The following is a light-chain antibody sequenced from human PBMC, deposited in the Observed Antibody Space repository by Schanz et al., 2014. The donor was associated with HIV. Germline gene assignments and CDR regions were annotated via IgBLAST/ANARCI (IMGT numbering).Light chain of an antibody. CDR2: AAS. CDR3: QQYNSYPLT. Sequence: DIQMTQSPPSLSASVGDRVTVTCRSSRTISDYLNWYQQKPGRAPKLLIYAASSLQSGVPSRFSGSGSGTEFTLTISGLQPDDFATYYCQQYNSYPLTFGGGTKVEIK. J-gene: IGKJ4*01. V-gene: IGKV1-39*01. CDR1: RTISDY.